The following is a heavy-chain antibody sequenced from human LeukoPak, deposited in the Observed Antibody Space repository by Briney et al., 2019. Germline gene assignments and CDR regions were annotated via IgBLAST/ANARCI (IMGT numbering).Heavy chain of an antibody. Sequence: GGSLRLSCAASAFTFSDYYMSWIRQAPGKGLEWVSYISSSGSTIYYADSVKGRFTISRDNAKNSLYLQMNSLRAEDTAVYYCARQNIYGHYFDYWGQGTLVTVSS. CDR3: ARQNIYGHYFDY. CDR1: AFTFSDYY. J-gene: IGHJ4*02. CDR2: ISSSGSTI. V-gene: IGHV3-11*04. D-gene: IGHD4-17*01.